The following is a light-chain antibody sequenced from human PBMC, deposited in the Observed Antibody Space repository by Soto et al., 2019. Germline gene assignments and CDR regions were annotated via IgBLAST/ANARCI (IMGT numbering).Light chain of an antibody. CDR1: SSNIGSPYD. J-gene: IGLJ3*02. CDR2: GNN. V-gene: IGLV1-40*01. Sequence: QSVLTQPPSVSGAPGQRVTISCTGSSSNIGSPYDVHWYQQLPGTAPKLLIYGNNNRPSGVPDRFSGSKSGTSASLAITGLQAEDEADYYCQYYDSTLSGSVFGGGTKVTVL. CDR3: QYYDSTLSGSV.